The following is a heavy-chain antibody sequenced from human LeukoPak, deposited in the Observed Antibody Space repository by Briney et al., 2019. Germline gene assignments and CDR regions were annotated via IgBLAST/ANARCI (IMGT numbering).Heavy chain of an antibody. J-gene: IGHJ6*02. Sequence: KFQGRVTITRDTSASTAYMELSSLRSEDTAVYYCARGGGDSGWYRYYYYYGMDVWGQGTTVTVSS. CDR3: ARGGGDSGWYRYYYYYGMDV. V-gene: IGHV1-3*01. D-gene: IGHD6-19*01.